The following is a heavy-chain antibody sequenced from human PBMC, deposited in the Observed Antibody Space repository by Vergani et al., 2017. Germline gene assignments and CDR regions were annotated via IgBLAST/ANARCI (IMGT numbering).Heavy chain of an antibody. V-gene: IGHV3-9*01. Sequence: EVQLVESGGGLVQPGRSLRLSCAASGFTFDDYAMHWVRQAPGKGLEWVSGISWNSGSIGYADSVKGRFTISRDNAKNSRYLQMNSLRAEDTALYYCAKDIGEEALYYFDYWGQGTLVTVSS. J-gene: IGHJ4*02. CDR3: AKDIGEEALYYFDY. CDR1: GFTFDDYA. CDR2: ISWNSGSI. D-gene: IGHD2-15*01.